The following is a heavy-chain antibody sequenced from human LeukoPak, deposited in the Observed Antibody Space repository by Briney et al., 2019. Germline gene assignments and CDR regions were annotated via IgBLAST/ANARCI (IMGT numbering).Heavy chain of an antibody. CDR3: ARDRGDYGYYFDY. J-gene: IGHJ4*02. V-gene: IGHV3-48*04. Sequence: GGSLRLSRAASGFTFSSYSMNWVRQAPGKGLEWVSYISSSGSTIYYADSVKGRFTISRDNAKNSLYLQMNSLRAEDTAVYYCARDRGDYGYYFDYWGQGTLVTVSS. CDR2: ISSSGSTI. D-gene: IGHD4-17*01. CDR1: GFTFSSYS.